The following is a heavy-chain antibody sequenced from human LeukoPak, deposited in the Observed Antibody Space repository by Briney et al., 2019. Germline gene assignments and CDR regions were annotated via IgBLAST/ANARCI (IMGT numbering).Heavy chain of an antibody. CDR1: GGSISSYY. Sequence: PSETLSLTCTVSGGSISSYYWSWIRQPPGKGLEWIGYIYYSGSTNYNPSLKSRVTISVDTSMNQFSLKLSSVTAADTAVYYCARLRRSRFYFDYWGQGTLVTVSS. CDR3: ARLRRSRFYFDY. J-gene: IGHJ4*02. D-gene: IGHD3-16*01. V-gene: IGHV4-59*08. CDR2: IYYSGST.